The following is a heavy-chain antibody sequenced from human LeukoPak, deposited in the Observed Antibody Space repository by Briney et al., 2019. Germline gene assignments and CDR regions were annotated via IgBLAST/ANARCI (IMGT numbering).Heavy chain of an antibody. CDR2: ISSNSVYI. V-gene: IGHV3-21*01. Sequence: GGSLRLSCAASGFTFSTYSMNWVRQAPGRGLEWVSSISSNSVYIYYVDSGKGRFTISRDNAKSSLYLQMNSLRAEDTAVYYCAKDGSGTYYPEDYWGQGTLVTVSS. D-gene: IGHD1-26*01. CDR3: AKDGSGTYYPEDY. CDR1: GFTFSTYS. J-gene: IGHJ4*02.